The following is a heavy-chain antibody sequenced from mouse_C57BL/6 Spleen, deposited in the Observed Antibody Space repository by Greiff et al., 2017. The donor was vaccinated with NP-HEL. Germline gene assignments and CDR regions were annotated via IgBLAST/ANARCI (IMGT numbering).Heavy chain of an antibody. CDR2: IDPSDSYT. Sequence: QVQLQQPGAELVIPGASVKLSCKASGYTFTSYWMHWVKQRPGQGLEWIGEIDPSDSYTNYNQKFKGKSTLTVDKSSSTAYMQLSSLTSEDSAVYYCAREGRQLRAGAMDYWGQGTSVTVSS. D-gene: IGHD3-2*02. J-gene: IGHJ4*01. CDR3: AREGRQLRAGAMDY. CDR1: GYTFTSYW. V-gene: IGHV1-69*01.